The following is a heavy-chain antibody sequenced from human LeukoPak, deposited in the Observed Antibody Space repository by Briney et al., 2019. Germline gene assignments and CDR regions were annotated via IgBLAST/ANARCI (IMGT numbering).Heavy chain of an antibody. CDR1: GYTFTYYG. Sequence: ASVKVSCKASGYTFTYYGLNWVRQAPGQGLEWMGWINTNTGNPTYAQGFTGRFVFSLDTSVSTAYLQISSLKAEDTAVYSCARDGDSGYDCLFDYWGQGTLVTVSS. CDR3: ARDGDSGYDCLFDY. V-gene: IGHV7-4-1*02. CDR2: INTNTGNP. D-gene: IGHD5-12*01. J-gene: IGHJ4*02.